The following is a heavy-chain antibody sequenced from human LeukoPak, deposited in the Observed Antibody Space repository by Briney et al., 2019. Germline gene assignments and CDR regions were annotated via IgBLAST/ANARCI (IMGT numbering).Heavy chain of an antibody. CDR2: INHSGST. J-gene: IGHJ4*02. CDR3: ARHPAVAGTFFDY. Sequence: SETLSLTCAVYGGSFSGYYWSWIRQPPGKGLEWIGEINHSGSTNYNPSLKSRVTISVDTSKNQFSLKLSSVTAADTAVYYCARHPAVAGTFFDYWGQGTLVTVSS. V-gene: IGHV4-34*01. D-gene: IGHD6-19*01. CDR1: GGSFSGYY.